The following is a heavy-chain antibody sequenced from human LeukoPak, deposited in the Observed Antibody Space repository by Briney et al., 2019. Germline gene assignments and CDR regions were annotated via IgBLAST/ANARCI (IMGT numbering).Heavy chain of an antibody. D-gene: IGHD2-15*01. CDR1: GDSISSFY. V-gene: IGHV4-59*08. Sequence: ETLSLTCSVSGDSISSFYWNWIRQSPGRGLEWIGNIHYSGSSIYNPSLRSRVTMSIDTSKKQFFLKLRSVTAADTAVYYCVLAPNSNWFDFWGQGTLVTVSS. CDR2: IHYSGSS. J-gene: IGHJ4*02. CDR3: VLAPNSNWFDF.